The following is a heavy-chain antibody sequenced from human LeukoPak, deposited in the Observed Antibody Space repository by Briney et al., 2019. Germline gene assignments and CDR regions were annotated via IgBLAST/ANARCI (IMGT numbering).Heavy chain of an antibody. CDR1: GGTFSSYA. J-gene: IGHJ4*02. V-gene: IGHV1-69*04. D-gene: IGHD6-19*01. CDR2: IIPILGIA. Sequence: SVKVSCKASGGTFSSYAISWVRQAPGQGLEWMGRIIPILGIANYAQKFQGRVTITTDESTSTAYMELSSLRSEDTAVYYCARDSAGIAVADRIFDYWGQGTLVTVSS. CDR3: ARDSAGIAVADRIFDY.